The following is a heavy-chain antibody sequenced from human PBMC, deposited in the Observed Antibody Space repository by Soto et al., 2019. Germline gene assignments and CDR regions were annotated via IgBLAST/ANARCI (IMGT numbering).Heavy chain of an antibody. Sequence: EVQLVESGGGLVQPGGSLRLSCAASGFTFGDYYMDWVRQAPGKGLEWVGRTRKKVNSYTTEYAASVKGRFTISRDDSKNSLYLQMNSLKSEDTAVYFCTRVRGESYFDYWGQGTLVTVSS. V-gene: IGHV3-72*01. J-gene: IGHJ4*02. D-gene: IGHD2-21*01. CDR2: TRKKVNSYTT. CDR3: TRVRGESYFDY. CDR1: GFTFGDYY.